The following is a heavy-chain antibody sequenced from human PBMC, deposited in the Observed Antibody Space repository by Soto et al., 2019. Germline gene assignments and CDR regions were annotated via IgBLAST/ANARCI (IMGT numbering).Heavy chain of an antibody. D-gene: IGHD4-17*01. CDR2: ISGSGGST. J-gene: IGHJ6*02. CDR3: AKVNGERYYYGMDV. Sequence: LRLSCAASGFTFSSYAMSWVRQAPGKGLEWVSAISGSGGSTYYADSVKGRFTISRDNSKNTLYLQMNSLRAEDTAVYYCAKVNGERYYYGMDVWGQGTTVTVSS. V-gene: IGHV3-23*01. CDR1: GFTFSSYA.